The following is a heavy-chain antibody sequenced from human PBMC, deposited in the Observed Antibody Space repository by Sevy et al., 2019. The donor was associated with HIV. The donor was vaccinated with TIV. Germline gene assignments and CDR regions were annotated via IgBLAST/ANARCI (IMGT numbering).Heavy chain of an antibody. V-gene: IGHV3-11*06. CDR2: ISSSSSYT. Sequence: GSLRLSCAASGFTFSDYYMSWIRQAPGKGLEWVSYISSSSSYTNYADSVKGRFTISRDNAKNTLYLQMNSQRAEDTAVYYCARVQGIAGRPDDCFDYWGQGTLVTVSS. J-gene: IGHJ4*02. CDR1: GFTFSDYY. CDR3: ARVQGIAGRPDDCFDY. D-gene: IGHD6-6*01.